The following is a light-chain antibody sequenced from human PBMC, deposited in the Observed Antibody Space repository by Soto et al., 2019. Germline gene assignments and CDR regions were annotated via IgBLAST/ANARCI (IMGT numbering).Light chain of an antibody. V-gene: IGKV1-5*03. CDR3: QQYSGYSRT. CDR2: KAS. CDR1: QSISSW. J-gene: IGKJ1*01. Sequence: DIQMTQSPSTLSASVGDRVTITCRASQSISSWLAWYQQKPGEAPKLLIYKASSLETGVPSRFSGSGSETELTLTVSSLQPDDVATYYCQQYSGYSRTFGQGTKVEIK.